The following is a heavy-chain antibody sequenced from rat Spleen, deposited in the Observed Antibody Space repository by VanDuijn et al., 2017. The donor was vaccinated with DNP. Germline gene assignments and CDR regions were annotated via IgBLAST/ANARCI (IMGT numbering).Heavy chain of an antibody. D-gene: IGHD4-3*01. Sequence: QVQLQQSGAELAKPDSSVKISCRASGYTFTSYYIGWIKETTGQGLEYIGYINTGSGGTNYNEKFKGKATLTVDKSSSTAFMQLSSLTPDDSAVYYCARWVGARFAYWGQGTLVTVSS. CDR2: INTGSGGT. CDR3: ARWVGARFAY. V-gene: IGHV1-43*01. CDR1: GYTFTSYY. J-gene: IGHJ3*01.